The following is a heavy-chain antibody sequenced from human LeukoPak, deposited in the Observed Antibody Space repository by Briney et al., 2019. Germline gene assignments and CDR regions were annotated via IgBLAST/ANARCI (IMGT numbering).Heavy chain of an antibody. Sequence: SSETLSLTCTVSGGSISSYYWSWIRQPAGKGLEWIGRIYTSGSTNYNPSLKSRVTMSVDTSKNQFSLKLDSVTAADAAVYYCARGRIARLTYVFDIWGQGTMITVAS. CDR3: ARGRIARLTYVFDI. V-gene: IGHV4-4*07. CDR1: GGSISSYY. J-gene: IGHJ3*02. CDR2: IYTSGST. D-gene: IGHD2-15*01.